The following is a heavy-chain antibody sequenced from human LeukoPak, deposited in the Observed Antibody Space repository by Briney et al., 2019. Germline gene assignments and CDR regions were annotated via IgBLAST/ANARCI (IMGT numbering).Heavy chain of an antibody. Sequence: GESLKISCKGSGYTFSSYWIGWVRQMPGEGLEWMGIIYPGDSDTRYSPSLQGQVTISVDTSIGTAYLQWSSLKASDTAIYYCARQNDFRLDYWGQGTLVTVSS. V-gene: IGHV5-51*01. CDR2: IYPGDSDT. CDR3: ARQNDFRLDY. CDR1: GYTFSSYW. J-gene: IGHJ4*02. D-gene: IGHD3-3*01.